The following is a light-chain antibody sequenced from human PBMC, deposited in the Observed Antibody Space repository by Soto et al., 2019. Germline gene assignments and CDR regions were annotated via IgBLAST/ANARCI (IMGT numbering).Light chain of an antibody. CDR3: QQYNNWPPSIT. J-gene: IGKJ5*01. CDR1: QSFGSN. Sequence: EIVLTQFPGTLSLSPGERATLCCRSSQSFGSNYLAWYQQRPGQPPDLLIFGASHRAPDIPDRFSGSGSGTEFTLTISSLQSEDFAVYYCQQYNNWPPSITFGQGTRLEI. V-gene: IGKV3D-15*01. CDR2: GAS.